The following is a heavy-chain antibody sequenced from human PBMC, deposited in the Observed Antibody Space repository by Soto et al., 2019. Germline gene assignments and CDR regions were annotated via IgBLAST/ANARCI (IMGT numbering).Heavy chain of an antibody. J-gene: IGHJ4*02. CDR1: GFTFSSYA. D-gene: IGHD3-22*01. CDR2: ISGSGGST. CDR3: AQTGYDSSGYYSLDFDY. V-gene: IGHV3-23*01. Sequence: GGSLRLSCAASGFTFSSYAMSWVRQAPGKGLEWASTISGSGGSTYYADSVKGRFTISRDNSKNTLSLQMNSLRAEDTAVYYCAQTGYDSSGYYSLDFDYWGQGTLATVSS.